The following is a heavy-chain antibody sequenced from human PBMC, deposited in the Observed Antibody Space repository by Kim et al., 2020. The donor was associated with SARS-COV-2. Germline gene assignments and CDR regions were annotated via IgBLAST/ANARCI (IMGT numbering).Heavy chain of an antibody. CDR3: ATALYSGYDIYFDN. Sequence: AGRVKGRFTISRDNSKSTLYLQMNSLRAEDTAVYYCATALYSGYDIYFDNWGQGTLVTVSS. D-gene: IGHD5-12*01. V-gene: IGHV3-23*01. J-gene: IGHJ4*02.